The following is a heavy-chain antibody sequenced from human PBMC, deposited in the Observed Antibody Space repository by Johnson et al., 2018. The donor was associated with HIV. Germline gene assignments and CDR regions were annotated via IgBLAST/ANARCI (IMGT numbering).Heavy chain of an antibody. CDR2: LSYDGSTK. J-gene: IGHJ3*02. CDR1: GFSFSSYA. CDR3: ARVYYYDNKDGFDI. Sequence: QVQLVESGGGVVQPGRSLGLSCAASGFSFSSYAMHWVRQAPGNGLEWVASLSYDGSTKDYADSVKGRFTISRDISKNLLYLQMNSLRTEDTAVYYCARVYYYDNKDGFDIWGQGTTVTVSS. D-gene: IGHD3-22*01. V-gene: IGHV3-30*04.